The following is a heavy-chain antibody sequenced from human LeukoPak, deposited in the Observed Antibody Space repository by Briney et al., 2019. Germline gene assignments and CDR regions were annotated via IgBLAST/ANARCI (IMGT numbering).Heavy chain of an antibody. Sequence: SETLSLTCTVSGTSITSYYWNWIRQAPGQGPEWIGYGHYSGNTKYNPPLKSRVTISVDTSKNQFSLRPSSVTAADTAVYFCAKWASDNRAFDLWGRGTLVTVSS. CDR3: AKWASDNRAFDL. CDR2: GHYSGNT. CDR1: GTSITSYY. V-gene: IGHV4-59*08. D-gene: IGHD2-8*01. J-gene: IGHJ4*02.